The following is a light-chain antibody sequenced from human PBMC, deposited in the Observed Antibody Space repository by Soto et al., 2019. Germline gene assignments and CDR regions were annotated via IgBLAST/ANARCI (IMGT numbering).Light chain of an antibody. Sequence: EIVLTQSPGTLSLSPGERATLSCRASQSVSSSYLAWYQQKPGQAPRLLIYGASSRATGSPDRFSVSGSGTDFTLTISRLEPDDVAVYYCQQYGSSPWAFGHGTKVEIK. CDR3: QQYGSSPWA. J-gene: IGKJ1*01. V-gene: IGKV3-20*01. CDR2: GAS. CDR1: QSVSSSY.